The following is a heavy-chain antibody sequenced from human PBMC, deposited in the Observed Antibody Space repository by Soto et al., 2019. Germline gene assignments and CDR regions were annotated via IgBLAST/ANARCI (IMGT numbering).Heavy chain of an antibody. CDR1: GGSVSSSSYY. J-gene: IGHJ4*02. CDR2: MSYSGTT. Sequence: SETLSLTCTVSGGSVSSSSYYWSWIRQPPGKGLEWIAYMSYSGTTNYNPSLKSRVTISVHTSKNQFSLKLSSVTAADTAVYYCARAINFQFSCGSQSAYHFVYWCPGPLVTV. D-gene: IGHD3-3*01. CDR3: ARAINFQFSCGSQSAYHFVY. V-gene: IGHV4-61*01.